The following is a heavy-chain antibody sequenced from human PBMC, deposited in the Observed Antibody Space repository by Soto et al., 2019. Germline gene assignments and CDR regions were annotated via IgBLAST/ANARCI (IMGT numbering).Heavy chain of an antibody. CDR3: TTDSYNTMIVVRFGY. Sequence: GGSLRLSCAASGFTFTNAWINWVRQAPGKGLEWVGRIKSKIDGGTTDFAAPVKGRFAISRDDSQNMVYLQMTSLKIEDTAVYFCTTDSYNTMIVVRFGYWGHGTLVTVSS. CDR1: GFTFTNAW. CDR2: IKSKIDGGTT. D-gene: IGHD3-22*01. J-gene: IGHJ4*01. V-gene: IGHV3-15*07.